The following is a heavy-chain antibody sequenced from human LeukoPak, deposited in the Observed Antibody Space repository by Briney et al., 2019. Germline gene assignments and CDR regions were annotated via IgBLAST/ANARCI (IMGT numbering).Heavy chain of an antibody. CDR3: ARDYGDYVVGPLYGMDV. J-gene: IGHJ6*02. D-gene: IGHD4-17*01. CDR1: GFTFSSYG. CDR2: IWYDGSDK. V-gene: IGHV3-33*01. Sequence: GGSLRLSCAASGFTFSSYGMHWVRQAPGKGLEWVAVIWYDGSDKYYADSVEGRFTISRDNSKNTLYLQMNSLRAEDTAVYYCARDYGDYVVGPLYGMDVWGQGTTVTVS.